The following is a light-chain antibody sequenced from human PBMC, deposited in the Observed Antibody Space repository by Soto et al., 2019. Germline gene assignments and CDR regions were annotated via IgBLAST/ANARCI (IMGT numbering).Light chain of an antibody. CDR1: QTISSW. CDR3: QQYDNLPIT. CDR2: KAS. V-gene: IGKV1-5*03. Sequence: DIQMTQSPSTLSASVGDRATITCRASQTISSWLAWYQQKPGRAPKLLIYKASTLESEVPSRFSGSGSGTEFTLTISSLQPEDIATYYCQQYDNLPITFGQGTRLEIK. J-gene: IGKJ5*01.